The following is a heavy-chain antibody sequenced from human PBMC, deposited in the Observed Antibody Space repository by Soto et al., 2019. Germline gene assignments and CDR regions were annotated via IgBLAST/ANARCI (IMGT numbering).Heavy chain of an antibody. Sequence: EVQLVESGGGLVQPGGSLRLSCAASGFIFSDHYMDWVHQAPGKGLEWVGRTRNKANSYTTEYAASVKGRFTISRDDSKNSLYLQMNSLKTDDTAVYYCARASGSYLTWFDPWGQGTLVTVSS. CDR1: GFIFSDHY. V-gene: IGHV3-72*01. CDR2: TRNKANSYTT. CDR3: ARASGSYLTWFDP. J-gene: IGHJ5*02. D-gene: IGHD1-26*01.